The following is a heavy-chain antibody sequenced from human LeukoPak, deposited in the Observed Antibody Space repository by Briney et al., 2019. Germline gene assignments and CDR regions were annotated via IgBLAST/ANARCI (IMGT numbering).Heavy chain of an antibody. CDR2: ISSSSSYI. D-gene: IGHD6-19*01. J-gene: IGHJ4*02. Sequence: PGGSLRLSCAASGFTFSSYCMNWVRQAPGKGLEWVSSISSSSSYINYADSVRGRFTISRDNAKNSVYLQMSSLRAEDTAVYYCARDLRSSGWDPTYPDYWGQGTLVTVSS. CDR3: ARDLRSSGWDPTYPDY. CDR1: GFTFSSYC. V-gene: IGHV3-21*01.